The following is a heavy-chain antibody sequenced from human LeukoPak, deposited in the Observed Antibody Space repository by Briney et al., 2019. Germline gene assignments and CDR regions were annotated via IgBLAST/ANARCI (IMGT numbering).Heavy chain of an antibody. J-gene: IGHJ4*02. D-gene: IGHD4-23*01. V-gene: IGHV3-21*01. CDR3: ARDFADYGGNSPFDY. Sequence: GGSLRLSCAASGFTFSSYSMNWVRQAPGKGLEWVSSISSSSSYIYYADSVRGRFTISRDSAKNSLYLQLNSLRAEDTALYYCARDFADYGGNSPFDYWGQGTLVTVSS. CDR2: ISSSSSYI. CDR1: GFTFSSYS.